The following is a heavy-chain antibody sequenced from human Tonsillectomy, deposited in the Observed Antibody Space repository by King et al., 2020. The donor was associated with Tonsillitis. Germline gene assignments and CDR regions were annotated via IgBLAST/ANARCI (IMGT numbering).Heavy chain of an antibody. CDR2: SYQTGTA. V-gene: IGHV4-38-2*01. Sequence: VQLQESGPGLVKPSETLSLTCAVSGYSISSGYYWGWIRQPPGKGLEWIGYSYQTGTAYYTPSLKGRVTISVDTSKNQFFLRLSSVTAADTAIYYSARAGYGSAWSFYFWGQGTLVTVSS. CDR1: GYSISSGYY. CDR3: ARAGYGSAWSFYF. J-gene: IGHJ4*02. D-gene: IGHD6-19*01.